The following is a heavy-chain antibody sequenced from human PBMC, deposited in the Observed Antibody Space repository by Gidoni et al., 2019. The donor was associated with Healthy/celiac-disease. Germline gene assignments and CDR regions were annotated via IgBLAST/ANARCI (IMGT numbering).Heavy chain of an antibody. D-gene: IGHD6-19*01. J-gene: IGHJ4*02. CDR2: SCGSGGST. CDR1: GFTFIRYA. V-gene: IGHV3-23*01. CDR3: AKDKRGSGWYGGDY. Sequence: EVQLLDSGGGLVQPGGALRLSCAASGFTFIRYAMSWVRQAPGTGPEWVSASCGSGGSTDYADSVKGRFTISRDNSTNTLYLQMNSLRAEDTAVYYCAKDKRGSGWYGGDYWGQGTLVTVSS.